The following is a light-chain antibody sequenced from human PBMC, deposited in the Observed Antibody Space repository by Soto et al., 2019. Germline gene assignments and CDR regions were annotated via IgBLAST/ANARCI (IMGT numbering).Light chain of an antibody. V-gene: IGKV3-15*01. J-gene: IGKJ1*01. Sequence: EIVMTQSPDTLSVSPGERATLSCRASQSVSTNLAWYQQKPDQAPRLLLYGASTRATGIPARFSGSGSGTEFTLTISSLQSEDFAVYYCQQYSDWLRTFGQGAKVEIK. CDR3: QQYSDWLRT. CDR1: QSVSTN. CDR2: GAS.